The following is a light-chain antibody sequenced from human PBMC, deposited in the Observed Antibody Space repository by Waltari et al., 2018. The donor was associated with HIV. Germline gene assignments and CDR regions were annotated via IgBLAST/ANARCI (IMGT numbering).Light chain of an antibody. J-gene: IGLJ3*02. Sequence: SYVLTQPPSVSVAPGKTARITCGGNNIGSKSVHWYQQKPGQAPVLVIHDDSDRHSGSPERFSASNSGTTATLTISSVEAGDEADYYCQVWDRSSDHRVFGGGTKLTVL. CDR2: DDS. CDR3: QVWDRSSDHRV. V-gene: IGLV3-21*04. CDR1: NIGSKS.